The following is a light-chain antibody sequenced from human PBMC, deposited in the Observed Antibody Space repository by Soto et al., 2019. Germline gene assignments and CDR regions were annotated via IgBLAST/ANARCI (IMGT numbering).Light chain of an antibody. J-gene: IGKJ1*01. Sequence: DIQMTQSPSTLSSSVGDRVTITCRASQSIRSWLAWYQQKPGKAPKLLIFDASSLESGVPSRFSGSGSATDFTLTISSLQPDDFAPYPFQQYRNLRSLGQGNKV. CDR1: QSIRSW. CDR3: QQYRNLRS. V-gene: IGKV1-5*01. CDR2: DAS.